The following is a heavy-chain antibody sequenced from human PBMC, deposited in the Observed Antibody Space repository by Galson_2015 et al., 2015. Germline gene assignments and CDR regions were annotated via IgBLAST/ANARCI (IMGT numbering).Heavy chain of an antibody. CDR2: ISGTGGST. CDR1: GFTFSIDG. D-gene: IGHD3-22*01. V-gene: IGHV3-23*01. CDR3: AKADTLKIVVTTLLDY. J-gene: IGHJ4*02. Sequence: SLRLSCAASGFTFSIDGMSWVRQAPGKGLEWVSSISGTGGSTYYADSVKGRFTISRDNSKNTLYLQMSSLRAEDTAVYYCAKADTLKIVVTTLLDYWGQGTLVTVSS.